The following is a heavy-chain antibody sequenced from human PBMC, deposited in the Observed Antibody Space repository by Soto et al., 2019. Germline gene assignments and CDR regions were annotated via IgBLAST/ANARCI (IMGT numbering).Heavy chain of an antibody. D-gene: IGHD3-16*02. Sequence: EVQLVESGGGVVQPGGSLRLSCAASGFTFSSHWMSWVRQAPGKGLEWVANVKQDGSEKYYVDSVKGRFTISRDNSKNSLYLQMNSLSAEDTAVYYCARGRSGNYRYYYYGVDVWGQGTTVTVSS. CDR1: GFTFSSHW. CDR2: VKQDGSEK. CDR3: ARGRSGNYRYYYYGVDV. V-gene: IGHV3-7*03. J-gene: IGHJ6*02.